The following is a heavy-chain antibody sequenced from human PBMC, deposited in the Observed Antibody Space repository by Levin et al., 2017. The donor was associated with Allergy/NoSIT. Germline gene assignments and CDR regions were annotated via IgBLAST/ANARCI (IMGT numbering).Heavy chain of an antibody. Sequence: PGGSLRLSCKASGYTFTGFGISWVRQAPGQGLEWMGWVSSYIGNTNYAQKFQGRVTMTTDTSTTTAYMELRSLRSDDTAVYYCVRGWVGNGATSGAAAFDFWGQGTMVSVSS. CDR3: VRGWVGNGATSGAAAFDF. CDR2: VSSYIGNT. V-gene: IGHV1-18*01. J-gene: IGHJ3*01. D-gene: IGHD4-23*01. CDR1: GYTFTGFG.